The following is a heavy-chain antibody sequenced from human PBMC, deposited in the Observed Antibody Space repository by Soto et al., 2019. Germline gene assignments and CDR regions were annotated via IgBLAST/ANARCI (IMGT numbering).Heavy chain of an antibody. V-gene: IGHV4-31*03. CDR3: ARGSSGESSSCYGGNWFDP. CDR1: VGSISSGGYY. CDR2: IYYSGST. Sequence: KPSETLSLTCTVSVGSISSGGYYWSWMRQHPGKGLEWIGYIYYSGSTYYNPSLKSRVTISVDTSKNQFSLKLSSVTAADTAVYYCARGSSGESSSCYGGNWFDPWCQGTLVTVSS. J-gene: IGHJ5*02. D-gene: IGHD6-13*01.